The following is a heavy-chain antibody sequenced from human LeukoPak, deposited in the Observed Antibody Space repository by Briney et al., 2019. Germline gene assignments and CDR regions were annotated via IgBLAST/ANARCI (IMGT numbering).Heavy chain of an antibody. CDR1: GGSFSGYY. CDR3: ARAARGYYYYMDV. J-gene: IGHJ6*03. V-gene: IGHV4-34*01. Sequence: SEILSLTCAVYGGSFSGYYWSWIRQPPGKGLEWIGEINHSGSTNYNPSLKSRVTISVDTSKNQFSLKLSSVTAADTAVYYCARAARGYYYYMDVWGKGTTVTVSS. D-gene: IGHD6-6*01. CDR2: INHSGST.